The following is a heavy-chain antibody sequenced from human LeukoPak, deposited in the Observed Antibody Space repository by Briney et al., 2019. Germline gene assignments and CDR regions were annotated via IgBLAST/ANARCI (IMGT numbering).Heavy chain of an antibody. J-gene: IGHJ4*02. CDR3: VTGEASSTSCPY. CDR1: GYTFTDYY. V-gene: IGHV1-69-2*01. Sequence: VASVKVSCXVSGYTFTDYYMHWVQQAPGKGLVWMGLVDPEDGETIYAEKFQGRVTITADTSTDTAYMELSSLRSEDTAVYYCVTGEASSTSCPYWGQGTLVTVSS. CDR2: VDPEDGET. D-gene: IGHD2-2*01.